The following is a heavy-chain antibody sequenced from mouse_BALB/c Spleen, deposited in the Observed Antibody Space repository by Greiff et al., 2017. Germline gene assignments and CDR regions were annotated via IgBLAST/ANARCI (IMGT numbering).Heavy chain of an antibody. V-gene: IGHV1-63*02. J-gene: IGHJ4*01. D-gene: IGHD2-1*01. CDR3: ANGNCGRDY. Sequence: QVQLQQSGAELVRPGTSVKISCKASGYTFTNYWLGWVKQRPGHGLEWIGDIYPGGGYTNYNEKFKGKATLTADTSSSTAYMQLSSLTSEDSAVYFCANGNCGRDYWGQGTSVTVSS. CDR2: IYPGGGYT. CDR1: GYTFTNYW.